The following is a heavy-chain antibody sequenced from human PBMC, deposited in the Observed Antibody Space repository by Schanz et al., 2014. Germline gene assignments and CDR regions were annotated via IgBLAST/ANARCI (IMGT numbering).Heavy chain of an antibody. V-gene: IGHV1-3*01. Sequence: QVQLVQSGAEVKKPGASVKVSCKASGYTFTSYSVHWVRQAPGQGLEWMGWINVGNGNMKYSQKFQGRVTITRDTSASTAYMELTSLRSEDTAVYYCASSGAGYSSSWDFDYWGQGTLVTVSS. CDR2: INVGNGNM. D-gene: IGHD6-13*01. J-gene: IGHJ4*02. CDR3: ASSGAGYSSSWDFDY. CDR1: GYTFTSYS.